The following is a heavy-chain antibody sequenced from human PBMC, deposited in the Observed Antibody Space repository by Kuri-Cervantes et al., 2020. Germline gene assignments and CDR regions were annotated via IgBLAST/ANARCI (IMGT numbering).Heavy chain of an antibody. J-gene: IGHJ4*02. Sequence: GGSLRLSCEASGFSFDDFAMHWVRQAPGKGLEWVSAVSGSGGSTYYADSVKGRFTISRDNSNNMLYLQMNSLRAEDTAVYYCAKTLPNCSGGSCYSPFDYWGQGTLVTVSS. CDR2: VSGSGGST. V-gene: IGHV3-23*01. D-gene: IGHD2-15*01. CDR1: GFSFDDFA. CDR3: AKTLPNCSGGSCYSPFDY.